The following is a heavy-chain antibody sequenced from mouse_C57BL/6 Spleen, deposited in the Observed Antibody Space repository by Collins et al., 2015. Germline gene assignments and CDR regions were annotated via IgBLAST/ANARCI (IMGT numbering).Heavy chain of an antibody. CDR2: IHPNSGST. V-gene: IGHV1-64*01. J-gene: IGHJ1*03. Sequence: QVQLQQPGAELVKPGASVKLSCKASGYTFTSYWMHWVKQRPGQGLEWIGMIHPNSGSTNYNEKFKSKATLTVDKSSSTAYMQLSSLTSEDSAVYYCARVYSPWWYFDVWGTGTTVTVSS. D-gene: IGHD2-12*01. CDR1: GYTFTSYW. CDR3: ARVYSPWWYFDV.